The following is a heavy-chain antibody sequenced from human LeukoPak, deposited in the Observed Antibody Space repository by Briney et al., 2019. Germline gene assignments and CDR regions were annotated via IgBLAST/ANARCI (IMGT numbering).Heavy chain of an antibody. V-gene: IGHV3-30*02. CDR3: AKDLRAVVIGSPLDY. Sequence: GGSLRLSCAASAFTFSSYGMHWVRQAPGKGLEWVAFIRYDGSNKYYADSVKGRFTISRDNSKNTLYLQMNSLRAEDTAMYYCAKDLRAVVIGSPLDYWGQGILVTDSS. CDR2: IRYDGSNK. CDR1: AFTFSSYG. J-gene: IGHJ4*02. D-gene: IGHD2-2*01.